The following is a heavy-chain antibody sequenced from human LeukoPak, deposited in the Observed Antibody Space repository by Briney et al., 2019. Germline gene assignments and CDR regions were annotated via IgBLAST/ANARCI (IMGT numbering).Heavy chain of an antibody. CDR3: ARHSGTYGYAFDI. Sequence: GGSLRLSCAASGFTFSSYSMNWVRQAPGKGLEWVSSISSSSSYIYYADSVKGRFTISRDNAKNSLYLQMNSLRAEDTAVYYCARHSGTYGYAFDIWGQGTLVTVSS. CDR2: ISSSSSYI. D-gene: IGHD1-26*01. V-gene: IGHV3-21*01. CDR1: GFTFSSYS. J-gene: IGHJ3*02.